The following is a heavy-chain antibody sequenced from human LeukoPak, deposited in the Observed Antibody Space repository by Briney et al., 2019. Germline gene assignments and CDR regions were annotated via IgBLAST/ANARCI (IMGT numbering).Heavy chain of an antibody. CDR1: GYTFTSNG. Sequence: ASVKVSCKASGYTFTSNGITWVRQAPGQGLEWMGWISAYNGNTNYAQKLQGRVTMTTDTSTSTAYMELRSLRSDDTAVYYCARGTIFGVVIKHFDYWGQGTLVTVSS. CDR2: ISAYNGNT. V-gene: IGHV1-18*01. CDR3: ARGTIFGVVIKHFDY. D-gene: IGHD3-3*01. J-gene: IGHJ4*02.